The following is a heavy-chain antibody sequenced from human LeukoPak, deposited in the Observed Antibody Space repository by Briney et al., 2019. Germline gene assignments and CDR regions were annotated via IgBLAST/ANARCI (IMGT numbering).Heavy chain of an antibody. CDR3: ARDQEGFDY. Sequence: GASAKVSCKASGYTFTSNYIHWVRQAPGQGLEWMGMIYPRDGSTSYAQKLQGRVTVTRDTSTSTVHMELSGLRSEDTAVYYCARDQEGFDYWGQGTLVTVSS. V-gene: IGHV1-46*01. CDR1: GYTFTSNY. J-gene: IGHJ4*02. CDR2: IYPRDGST.